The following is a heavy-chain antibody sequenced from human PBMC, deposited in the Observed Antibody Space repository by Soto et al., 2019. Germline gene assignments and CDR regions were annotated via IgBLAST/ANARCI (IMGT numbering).Heavy chain of an antibody. CDR2: IYSSGSA. J-gene: IGHJ6*02. CDR1: GDSVSSGGYY. V-gene: IGHV4-61*08. Sequence: PSETLSLTCTVSGDSVSSGGYYWSWIRQPPGKGLEWIGYIYSSGSANYNPSLKSRVTISRVTSKNQISLKVASVTAADTAGYYCARGFSSVSMDAWGQGTTVTVSS. CDR3: ARGFSSVSMDA. D-gene: IGHD6-19*01.